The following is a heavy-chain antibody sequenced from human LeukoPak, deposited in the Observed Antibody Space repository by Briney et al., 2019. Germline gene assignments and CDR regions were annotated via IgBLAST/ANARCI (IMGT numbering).Heavy chain of an antibody. CDR3: ARVYCGADCSDNYYYGMDV. CDR2: ISGSGGST. CDR1: GFTFSSYA. V-gene: IGHV3-23*01. Sequence: GGSLRLSCAASGFTFSSYAMSWVRQAPGKGLEWVSAISGSGGSTYYADSVKGRFTISRDNSNNTLFLQLNSLRPEATAVYYCARVYCGADCSDNYYYGMDVWGQGTTVTVSS. D-gene: IGHD2-21*02. J-gene: IGHJ6*02.